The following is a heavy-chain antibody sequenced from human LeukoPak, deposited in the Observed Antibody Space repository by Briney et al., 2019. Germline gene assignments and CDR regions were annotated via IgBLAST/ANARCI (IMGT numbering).Heavy chain of an antibody. CDR1: GYTFTSYG. CDR2: INTNTGNP. CDR3: ARDLLKGIAAAGTGGLDY. D-gene: IGHD6-13*01. V-gene: IGHV7-4-1*02. Sequence: GASVKVSCKASGYTFTSYGISWVRQAPGQGLEWMGWINTNTGNPTYAQGFTGRFVFSLDTSVSTAYLQISSLKAEDTAVYYCARDLLKGIAAAGTGGLDYWGQGTLVTVSS. J-gene: IGHJ4*02.